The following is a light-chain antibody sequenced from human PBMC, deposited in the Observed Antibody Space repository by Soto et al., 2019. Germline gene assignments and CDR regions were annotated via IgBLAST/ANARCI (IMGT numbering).Light chain of an antibody. CDR2: KAS. Sequence: DIQMTQSPSTLSASVGDRVTITCRASQSITGWLAWFQQKPGKAPKLLISKASNLESGVPSRFSGSGSGTDFTLTISRLEPEDFAVYYCQQYGSSPWTFGQGTKVDIK. CDR3: QQYGSSPWT. CDR1: QSITGW. V-gene: IGKV1-5*03. J-gene: IGKJ1*01.